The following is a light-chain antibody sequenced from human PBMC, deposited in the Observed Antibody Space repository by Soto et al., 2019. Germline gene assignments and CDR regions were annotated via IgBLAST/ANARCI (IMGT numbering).Light chain of an antibody. CDR1: QSVSRRY. CDR2: DVS. Sequence: SVLTQSPDTLSLSPGQRATLSCRASQSVSRRYLAWYQQKPGQAPMLLIYDVSERASDIPDRFSGSGSGTDFTLTINRLVPEDVAVYYCQYQGSFGGGTKVEIK. CDR3: QYQGS. J-gene: IGKJ4*01. V-gene: IGKV3-20*01.